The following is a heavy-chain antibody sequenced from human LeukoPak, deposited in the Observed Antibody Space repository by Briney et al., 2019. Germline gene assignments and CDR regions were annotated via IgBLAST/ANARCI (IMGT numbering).Heavy chain of an antibody. J-gene: IGHJ4*02. V-gene: IGHV3-74*03. D-gene: IGHD6-19*01. CDR3: AKDEVGSGWYPVDY. CDR1: GFTLSNDW. CDR2: ISGDGSST. Sequence: GGSLRLSCAASGFTLSNDWTHWVRQAPGKGLVWVSRISGDGSSTLYADSVKGRFTISRDNAKNTLHLQMNSLRAEDTAVYYCAKDEVGSGWYPVDYWGQGTLVTVSS.